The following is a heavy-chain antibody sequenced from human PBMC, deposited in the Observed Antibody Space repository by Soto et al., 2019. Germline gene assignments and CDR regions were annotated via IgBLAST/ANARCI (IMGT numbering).Heavy chain of an antibody. Sequence: SETLYLTCTVSCGSISSYHWSWLRQPPWKGLEWVGYSYYSGMTNYNPSLKSRVTISVDTSKNQFSLKLSSVTAADTAVYYCARVQAGTIDYWGQGPLGTVSS. J-gene: IGHJ4*02. V-gene: IGHV4-59*01. CDR1: CGSISSYH. D-gene: IGHD1-1*01. CDR3: ARVQAGTIDY. CDR2: SYYSGMT.